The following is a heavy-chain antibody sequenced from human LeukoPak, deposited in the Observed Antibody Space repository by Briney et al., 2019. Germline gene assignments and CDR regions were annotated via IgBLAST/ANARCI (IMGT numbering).Heavy chain of an antibody. D-gene: IGHD2-2*01. J-gene: IGHJ6*03. V-gene: IGHV1-69*13. Sequence: SVKVSCKASGGTFSSYAISWVRQAPGQGLEWMGGIIPIFGTANYAQKFQGRVTITADESTSTAYMELSSLRSDDTAVYYCARDLVYYYYYMDVWGKGTTVTVSS. CDR1: GGTFSSYA. CDR2: IIPIFGTA. CDR3: ARDLVYYYYYMDV.